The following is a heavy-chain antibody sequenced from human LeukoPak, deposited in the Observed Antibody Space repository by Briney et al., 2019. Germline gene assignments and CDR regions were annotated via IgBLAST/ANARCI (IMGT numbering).Heavy chain of an antibody. CDR3: ARLQYSGGWDY. D-gene: IGHD6-19*01. Sequence: SETLSLTCAVYGGSFSGYYWSWIRQPPGKGLEWIGEIKHTGSTNHNAAFRSRVTISIDRSRNQVSLKLNSVTAADTAVYYCARLQYSGGWDYWGQGTLVTVSS. CDR2: IKHTGST. J-gene: IGHJ4*02. CDR1: GGSFSGYY. V-gene: IGHV4-34*01.